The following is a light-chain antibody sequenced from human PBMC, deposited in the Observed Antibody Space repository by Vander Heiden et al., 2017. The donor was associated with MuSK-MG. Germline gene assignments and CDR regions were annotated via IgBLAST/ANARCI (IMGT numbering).Light chain of an antibody. CDR2: WAS. V-gene: IGKV4-1*01. Sequence: VSLGERATINCKSSQSVLYTSNNKNYVAWYQQKPGQPPKLLIYWASTRQSGVPERFSGSGSGTDFTLTINNLQAEDVAVYSCQQYHSPPFTFGPGT. CDR3: QQYHSPPFT. J-gene: IGKJ3*01. CDR1: QSVLYTSNNKNY.